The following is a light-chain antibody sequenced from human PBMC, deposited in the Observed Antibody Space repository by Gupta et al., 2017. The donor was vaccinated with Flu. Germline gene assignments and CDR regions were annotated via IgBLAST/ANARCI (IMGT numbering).Light chain of an antibody. CDR1: QSISSY. V-gene: IGKV1-39*01. J-gene: IGKJ3*01. Sequence: DIQMTQSPSSLSASVGDRATITCRASQSISSYLNWYQQKPGKAPKLLIYAASRLQSGVPSRFSGSGSGTDFTLTISSLQPEDFATYYCQQRDSTPITFGHGTKVDIK. CDR3: QQRDSTPIT. CDR2: AAS.